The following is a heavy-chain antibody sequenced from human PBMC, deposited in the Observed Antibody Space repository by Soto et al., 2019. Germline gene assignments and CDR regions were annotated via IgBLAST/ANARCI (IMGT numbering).Heavy chain of an antibody. V-gene: IGHV3-33*01. J-gene: IGHJ4*02. Sequence: LRLSCAASGFTFSSYGMHWVRQAPGKGLEWVAVIWYDGSNKYYADSVKGRFTISRDNSKNTLYLQMNSLRAEDTAVYYCARDQRHLHLDYWGQGTLVTVSS. CDR3: ARDQRHLHLDY. CDR1: GFTFSSYG. CDR2: IWYDGSNK. D-gene: IGHD3-3*02.